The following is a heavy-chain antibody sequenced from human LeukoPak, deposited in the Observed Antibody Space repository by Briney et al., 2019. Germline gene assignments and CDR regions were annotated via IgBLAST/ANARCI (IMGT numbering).Heavy chain of an antibody. CDR2: IKSKTAGGTT. J-gene: IGHJ4*02. CDR1: GFSFSDAW. V-gene: IGHV3-15*01. CDR3: TSIYY. Sequence: GSLRLSCAASGFSFSDAWMTWVRQAPGKGLEWVGRIKSKTAGGTTDYAAPVNGRFTISRDDSKNTLYVQMNSLKAEDTAMYYCTSIYYWGQGTLVTVSS.